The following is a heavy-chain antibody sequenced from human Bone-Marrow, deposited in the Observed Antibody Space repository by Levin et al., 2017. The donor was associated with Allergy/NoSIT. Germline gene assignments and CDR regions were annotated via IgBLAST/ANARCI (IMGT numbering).Heavy chain of an antibody. CDR3: ARDRLYCSSTSCYGGMDV. J-gene: IGHJ6*02. CDR2: ISSSGSTI. D-gene: IGHD2-2*01. Sequence: SCAASGFTFSSYEMNWVRQAPGKGLEWVSYISSSGSTIYYADSVKGRFTISRDNAKNSLYLQMNSLRAEDTAVYYCARDRLYCSSTSCYGGMDVWGQGTTVTVSS. CDR1: GFTFSSYE. V-gene: IGHV3-48*03.